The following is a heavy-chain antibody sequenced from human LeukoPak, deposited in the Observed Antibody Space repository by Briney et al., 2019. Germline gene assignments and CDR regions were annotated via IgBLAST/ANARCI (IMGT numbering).Heavy chain of an antibody. CDR2: ISSSGSTI. CDR1: GFTFSSYK. J-gene: IGHJ4*02. Sequence: PGGSLRLSCAASGFTFSSYKMNWVRQAPGKGLEWVSYISSSGSTIYYADSVKGRFTISRDNAKNSLYLQMNSLRAEDTAVYYCARDSPYYYDSSGYTDYWGQGTLVTVSS. D-gene: IGHD3-22*01. V-gene: IGHV3-48*03. CDR3: ARDSPYYYDSSGYTDY.